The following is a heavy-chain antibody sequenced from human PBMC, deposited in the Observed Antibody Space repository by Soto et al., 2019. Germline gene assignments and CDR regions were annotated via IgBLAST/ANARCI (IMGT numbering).Heavy chain of an antibody. CDR1: GYTFTSYG. J-gene: IGHJ3*02. D-gene: IGHD1-26*01. V-gene: IGHV1-18*01. CDR2: ISAYNGNT. Sequence: QVQLVQSGAEVKKPGASVKVSCKASGYTFTSYGISWVRQAPGQGLEWMGWISAYNGNTNYAQKLQGRVTMTTDTSTSTGYRELRSLRSDDTAVYYCARVRTLVGATKAAFDIWGQGTMVTVSS. CDR3: ARVRTLVGATKAAFDI.